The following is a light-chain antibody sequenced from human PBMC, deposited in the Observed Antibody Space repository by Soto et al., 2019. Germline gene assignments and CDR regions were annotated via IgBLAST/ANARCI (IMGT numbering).Light chain of an antibody. CDR1: QSILYSSNNKNY. J-gene: IGKJ4*01. Sequence: DLLLTQSPYSLAVSLGGGDTLNCKSSQSILYSSNNKNYLVWDQQKPGQPPEVLIYWESTRESGVPDRFSGSGCGTDSALTISSLRAEDVAVAYCQQHYSARHTFGGGTKVDIK. V-gene: IGKV4-1*01. CDR2: WES. CDR3: QQHYSARHT.